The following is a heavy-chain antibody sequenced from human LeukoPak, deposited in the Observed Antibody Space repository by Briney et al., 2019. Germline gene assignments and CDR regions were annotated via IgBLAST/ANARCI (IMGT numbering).Heavy chain of an antibody. V-gene: IGHV4-39*01. CDR3: ARRAQWLVLGGAFDI. D-gene: IGHD6-19*01. CDR1: GGSIISSTYY. CDR2: ISYSGST. Sequence: SETLSLTCTVSGGSIISSTYYWSWIRQPPGKGLEWIGSISYSGSTHYNPSLKSRVSTSVDTSKNQFSLKLGSVTAADTAVYYCARRAQWLVLGGAFDIWGQGTLVTVSS. J-gene: IGHJ3*02.